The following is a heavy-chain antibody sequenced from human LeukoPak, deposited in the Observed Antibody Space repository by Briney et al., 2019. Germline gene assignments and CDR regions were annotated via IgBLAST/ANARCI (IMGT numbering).Heavy chain of an antibody. Sequence: GASVKVSCKASGYTFTRYYMHWVRQAPGQGLEWMGWINPNSGGTNYALKFQGRVTMTRDTSISTAYMELSSLRSDDTAVYYCARDGVDFWSGYNWLDPWGQGTLVTVSS. J-gene: IGHJ5*02. CDR2: INPNSGGT. D-gene: IGHD3-3*01. V-gene: IGHV1-2*02. CDR1: GYTFTRYY. CDR3: ARDGVDFWSGYNWLDP.